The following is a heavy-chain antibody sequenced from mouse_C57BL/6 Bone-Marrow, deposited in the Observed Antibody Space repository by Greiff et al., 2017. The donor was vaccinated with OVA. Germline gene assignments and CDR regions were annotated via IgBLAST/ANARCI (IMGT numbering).Heavy chain of an antibody. CDR3: ARAYYYGSSYWYFDV. V-gene: IGHV7-3*01. J-gene: IGHJ1*03. CDR2: IRHKANGYTT. CDR1: GFTFTDYY. Sequence: EVQVVASGGGLVQPGGSLSLSCAASGFTFTDYYMSWVRQPPGKALEWLGFIRHKANGYTTEYSASVKGRFTISRDNSQSILYLQMNALRAEDSATYYCARAYYYGSSYWYFDVWGTGTTVTVSS. D-gene: IGHD1-1*01.